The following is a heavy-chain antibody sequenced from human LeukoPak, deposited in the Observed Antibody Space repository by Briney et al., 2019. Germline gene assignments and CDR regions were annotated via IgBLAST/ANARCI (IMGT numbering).Heavy chain of an antibody. CDR3: ARHRKDGYNYDGSDI. Sequence: GESLKISCKGSGYSFTNYWIAWVRQMPGKGLEWMGIIYPGDSDTRYSPSFQGQVTISADRSITTAYLQWRSLKASDTAIYYCARHRKDGYNYDGSDIWGQGTKVTVSS. CDR2: IYPGDSDT. J-gene: IGHJ3*02. D-gene: IGHD5-24*01. V-gene: IGHV5-51*01. CDR1: GYSFTNYW.